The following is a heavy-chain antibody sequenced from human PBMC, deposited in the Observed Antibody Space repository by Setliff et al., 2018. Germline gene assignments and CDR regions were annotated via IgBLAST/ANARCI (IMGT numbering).Heavy chain of an antibody. J-gene: IGHJ4*02. V-gene: IGHV4-38-2*02. CDR2: IYHSGST. CDR3: ARDRADSSGYYDY. D-gene: IGHD3-22*01. Sequence: SETLSLTCTVSGYSISSGYYWGWIRQPPGKGLEWIGSIYHSGSTYYNPSLKSRVTISVDTSKTQFSLKLSSVTAADTAVYYCARDRADSSGYYDYWGQGTLVTVSS. CDR1: GYSISSGYY.